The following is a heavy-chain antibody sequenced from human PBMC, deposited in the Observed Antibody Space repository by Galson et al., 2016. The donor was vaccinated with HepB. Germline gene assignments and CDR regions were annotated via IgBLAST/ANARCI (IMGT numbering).Heavy chain of an antibody. J-gene: IGHJ5*02. D-gene: IGHD1-7*01. CDR3: AKEKREWRTKRFDP. CDR1: GGTFSSYA. CDR2: IIPLSATA. V-gene: IGHV1-69*13. Sequence: SVKVSCKASGGTFSSYAINWVRQAPGQGLEWMGGIIPLSATANYAQKFQGRVTLTADESTSTAYMELSSLRSEDTAVYCCAKEKREWRTKRFDPWGQGTLVTVSS.